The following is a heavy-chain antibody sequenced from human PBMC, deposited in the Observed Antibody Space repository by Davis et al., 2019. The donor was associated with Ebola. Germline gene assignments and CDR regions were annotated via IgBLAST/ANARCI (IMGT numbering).Heavy chain of an antibody. CDR1: GFIFRNYW. J-gene: IGHJ4*02. CDR2: IKDDGSEN. D-gene: IGHD3-22*01. Sequence: PGGSLRLSCAASGFIFRNYWMNWVRLAPGKGLEWVANIKDDGSENHYAESVKGRFPISRDNVKNSLHLQMNSLRGEDTALYYCARGRSDSGYTFFNFGGQGTLVTVSA. CDR3: ARGRSDSGYTFFNF. V-gene: IGHV3-7*01.